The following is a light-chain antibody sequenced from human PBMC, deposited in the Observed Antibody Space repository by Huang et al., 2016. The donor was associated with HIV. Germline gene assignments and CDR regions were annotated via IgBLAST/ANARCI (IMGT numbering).Light chain of an antibody. V-gene: IGKV3-15*01. J-gene: IGKJ2*01. CDR3: QQYNYWPPT. CDR1: QSVNNN. CDR2: AAS. Sequence: EIVMTQSPATLSVSPGERAKFSCRASQSVNNNLAWYQQKPGQAPRLLIYAASTRATGIPARFSGSGSGTELTLIISSLQSEDFAVYCCQQYNYWPPTFGQGTKLEIK.